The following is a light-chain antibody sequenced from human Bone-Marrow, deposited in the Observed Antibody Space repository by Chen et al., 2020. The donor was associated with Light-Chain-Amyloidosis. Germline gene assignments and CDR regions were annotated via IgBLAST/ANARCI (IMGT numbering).Light chain of an antibody. V-gene: IGLV1-51*01. CDR2: ANN. Sequence: QYVLTQPPSVSAAPGPKVTLSCSGCSSNIGNNYVSCYQQRTETTPKLLIYANNKLPAGILDRYTGSTSGTPATLRTTGLQTGDEADYYSETWNSSLSAQWVNGGGTKLTV. CDR1: SSNIGNNY. CDR3: ETWNSSLSAQWV. J-gene: IGLJ3*02.